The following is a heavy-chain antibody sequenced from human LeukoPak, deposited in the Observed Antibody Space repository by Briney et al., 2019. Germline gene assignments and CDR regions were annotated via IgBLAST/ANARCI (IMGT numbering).Heavy chain of an antibody. D-gene: IGHD3-22*01. Sequence: GGSLRLSCAASGFTFDDYAMHWVRQAPGKGLEWVSGISWNSGSIGYADSVKGRFTISRDNAKNSLYLQMNSLRAEDMALYYCARAAYYYDSSGYTAFDIWGQGTMVTVSS. CDR2: ISWNSGSI. J-gene: IGHJ3*02. CDR1: GFTFDDYA. V-gene: IGHV3-9*03. CDR3: ARAAYYYDSSGYTAFDI.